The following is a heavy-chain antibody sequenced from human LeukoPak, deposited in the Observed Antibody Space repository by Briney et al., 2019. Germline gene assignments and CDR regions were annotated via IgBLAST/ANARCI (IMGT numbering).Heavy chain of an antibody. CDR3: ANPILQYSGSDPLGGRDF. J-gene: IGHJ6*02. V-gene: IGHV5-51*01. Sequence: GESLKISCKGSGYSFTSYWIGWVRQMPGKGLEWMGIIYPGDSDTRYSPSFQGQVTISADKSISTAYLQWSSLKASDTAMYYCANPILQYSGSDPLGGRDFWGQGTTVTVSS. D-gene: IGHD5-12*01. CDR1: GYSFTSYW. CDR2: IYPGDSDT.